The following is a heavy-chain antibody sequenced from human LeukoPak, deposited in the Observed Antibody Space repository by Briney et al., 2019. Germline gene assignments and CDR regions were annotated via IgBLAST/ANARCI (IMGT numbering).Heavy chain of an antibody. CDR3: AKVAREPGYYYYYMDV. V-gene: IGHV3-21*04. CDR1: GFTFSSYS. CDR2: ISSSRSYI. D-gene: IGHD1-26*01. J-gene: IGHJ6*03. Sequence: GGSLRLSCAASGFTFSSYSMNWVRQAPGKGLEWVSFISSSRSYIYYADSVKGRFTISRDNSKNTLYLQMNSLRAEDTAVYYCAKVAREPGYYYYYMDVWGKGTTVTVSS.